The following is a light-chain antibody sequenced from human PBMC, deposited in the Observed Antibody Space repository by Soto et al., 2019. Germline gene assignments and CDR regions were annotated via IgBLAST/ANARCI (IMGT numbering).Light chain of an antibody. CDR3: QSYDSILSGSV. V-gene: IGLV1-40*01. CDR2: GNS. J-gene: IGLJ2*01. CDR1: SSNIGAGYD. Sequence: QSVLTQRPSVSGAPGQRVTISCTGSSSNIGAGYDVHWYQQLPGTAPKLLIYGNSNRPSGVPDRFSGSKSGTSASLAITGLQAEDEADYYCQSYDSILSGSVFGGGTKLTVL.